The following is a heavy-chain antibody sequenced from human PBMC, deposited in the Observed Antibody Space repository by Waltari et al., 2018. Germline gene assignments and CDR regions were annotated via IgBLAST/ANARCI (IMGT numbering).Heavy chain of an antibody. CDR3: HLGRGPTLFYYMDL. CDR2: FNWKSGTQ. J-gene: IGHJ6*03. D-gene: IGHD3-10*01. Sequence: EVQLVESGGGLVQPGGSLRLACAASGFQFGGYAIHWVRLVPGKGMEWVSSFNWKSGTQGYADSVKGRFTISRDSAQNSLNLEMSSLRPEDTGLYYCHLGRGPTLFYYMDLWGKGTTVTVSS. CDR1: GFQFGGYA. V-gene: IGHV3-9*01.